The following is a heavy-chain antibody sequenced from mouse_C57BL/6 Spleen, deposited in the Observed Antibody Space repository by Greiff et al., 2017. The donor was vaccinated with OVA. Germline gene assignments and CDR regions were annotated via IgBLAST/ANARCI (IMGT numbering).Heavy chain of an antibody. CDR2: ISSGGDYI. J-gene: IGHJ3*01. CDR1: GFTFSSYA. V-gene: IGHV5-9-1*02. CDR3: TRGYYGSSFFAY. D-gene: IGHD1-1*01. Sequence: EVMLVESGEGLVKPGGSLKLSCAASGFTFSSYAMSWVRQTPETRLEWVAYISSGGDYIYYADPVKGRFTISRDNARNTLYLQMSSLKSEDTAMYDCTRGYYGSSFFAYWGQGTLVTVSA.